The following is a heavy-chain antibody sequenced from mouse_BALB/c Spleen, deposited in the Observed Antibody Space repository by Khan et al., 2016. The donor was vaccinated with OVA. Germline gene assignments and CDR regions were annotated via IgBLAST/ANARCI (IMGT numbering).Heavy chain of an antibody. CDR3: AREEALYYFDY. V-gene: IGHV1S132*01. CDR2: IYPGTDTT. CDR1: GYIFTSYW. D-gene: IGHD3-2*02. J-gene: IGHJ2*01. Sequence: VQLQESGAELVRPAASVKLSCKTSGYIFTSYWIHWVKQRSGQGLEWIARIYPGTDTTYYNETLKDQATLTADTSSSTSYMQLSSLKSEDSTVYFCAREEALYYFDYWGQGTTLTVSS.